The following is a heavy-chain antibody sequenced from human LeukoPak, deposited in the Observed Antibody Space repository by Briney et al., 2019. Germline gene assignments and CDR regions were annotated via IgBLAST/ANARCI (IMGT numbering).Heavy chain of an antibody. J-gene: IGHJ4*02. CDR1: GFTFSSYS. V-gene: IGHV3-48*01. D-gene: IGHD5-18*01. CDR2: ISSSSSTI. Sequence: GGSLRLSCAASGFTFSSYSMNWVRQAPGKGLEWVSYISSSSSTIYYADSVKGRFTISRDNAKNSLYPQMNSLRAEDTAVYYCARTQYSYGQSTLVYWGQGTLVTVSS. CDR3: ARTQYSYGQSTLVY.